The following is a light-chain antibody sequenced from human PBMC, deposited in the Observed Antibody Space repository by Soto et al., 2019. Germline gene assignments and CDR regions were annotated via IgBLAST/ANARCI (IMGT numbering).Light chain of an antibody. CDR3: QKYNSAPPLT. Sequence: DIQMTQSPSSLSASVGDRVTITCRASQDISNYLAWYQQKPGKAPKVLIYAASTLQSGVPSRFSGSGSGTDFPLTISSLQPEDVATYYCQKYNSAPPLTFGPGTKVDIK. V-gene: IGKV1-27*01. J-gene: IGKJ3*01. CDR1: QDISNY. CDR2: AAS.